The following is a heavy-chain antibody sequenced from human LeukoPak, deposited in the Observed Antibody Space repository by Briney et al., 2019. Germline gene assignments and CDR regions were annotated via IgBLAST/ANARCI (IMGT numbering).Heavy chain of an antibody. D-gene: IGHD5-18*01. V-gene: IGHV4-4*07. CDR1: GGSISSYY. Sequence: PSETLSLTCTVSGGSISSYYWNWIRQPAGKGLEWIGHIYTSGISNYNPALKSRVSMSVDTSKHQFSLKLRSVTAADTGVYYCASSVDTAMVGDYWGQGTLVTVSS. CDR3: ASSVDTAMVGDY. CDR2: IYTSGIS. J-gene: IGHJ4*02.